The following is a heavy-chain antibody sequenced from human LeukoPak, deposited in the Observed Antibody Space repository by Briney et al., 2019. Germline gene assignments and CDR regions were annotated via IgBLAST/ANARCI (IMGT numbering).Heavy chain of an antibody. CDR1: GGSFSGYY. V-gene: IGHV4-34*01. Sequence: PSETLSLTCTVYGGSFSGYYWSWIRQPPGKGLEWIGEINHSGSTNYNPSLKSRVTISVDTSKNQFSLKLSSVTAADTAVYYCARGHDCSGGSCSSKGYDYWGQGTLVTVSS. J-gene: IGHJ4*02. CDR2: INHSGST. CDR3: ARGHDCSGGSCSSKGYDY. D-gene: IGHD2-15*01.